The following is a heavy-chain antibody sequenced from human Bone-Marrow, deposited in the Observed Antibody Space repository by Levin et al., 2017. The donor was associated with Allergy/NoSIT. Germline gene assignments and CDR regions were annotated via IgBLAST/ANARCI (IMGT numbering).Heavy chain of an antibody. Sequence: ASVKVSCAASEFTFSSYTMNWVRQAPGKGLEWVSSISSSSSGIYYADSVRGRFTISRDNAKNSLYLQMNSLRAEDTAVYYCASGGSSAYWGQGTLVTVSS. V-gene: IGHV3-21*01. CDR1: EFTFSSYT. CDR2: ISSSSSGI. J-gene: IGHJ4*02. CDR3: ASGGSSAY. D-gene: IGHD2-15*01.